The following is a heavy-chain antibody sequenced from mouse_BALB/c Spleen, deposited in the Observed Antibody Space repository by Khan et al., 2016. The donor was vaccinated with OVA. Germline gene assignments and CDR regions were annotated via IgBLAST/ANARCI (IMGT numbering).Heavy chain of an antibody. J-gene: IGHJ4*01. CDR2: IWRGGST. CDR1: GFSLTSYG. V-gene: IGHV2-5*01. D-gene: IGHD1-1*01. CDR3: AEKISTVDYYALDY. Sequence: QVQLQQSGPGLVQPSQSLSITCTVSGFSLTSYGVHWVRQSPGKGLEWLGVIWRGGSTDYDAAFMSRLSITKDNSKSQVFFKMNSLQADDTAIYYGAEKISTVDYYALDYWGQGTSVTVSS.